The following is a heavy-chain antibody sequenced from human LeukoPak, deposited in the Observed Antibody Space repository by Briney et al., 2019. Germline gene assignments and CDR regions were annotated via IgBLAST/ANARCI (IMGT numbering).Heavy chain of an antibody. CDR1: GFTFDDYA. CDR3: AKDVGGSDDAFDI. V-gene: IGHV3-43*02. CDR2: ISGDGGST. Sequence: GSLRLSCEASGFTFDDYAMHWVRQAPGKGLEWVSLISGDGGSTYYADSVNGRFTISRYNIKNSLYLQMNSLRTEDTALYYCAKDVGGSDDAFDIWGQGTMVTVSS. J-gene: IGHJ3*02. D-gene: IGHD1-26*01.